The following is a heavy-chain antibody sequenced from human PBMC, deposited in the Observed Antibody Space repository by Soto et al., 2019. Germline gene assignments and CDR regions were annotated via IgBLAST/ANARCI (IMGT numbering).Heavy chain of an antibody. CDR2: ISFDGSFE. J-gene: IGHJ4*02. CDR1: GFTFSNYA. Sequence: QVQLVESGGGVVQPGRSLRLSCAASGFTFSNYAMHWVRQAPGKGLECVALISFDGSFEKYAESVKGRFTSSRDNSKNTLFLQMNSLRAEDTAVYYCVRTDGSGWLDLDFWGQRTLVTVSS. CDR3: VRTDGSGWLDLDF. D-gene: IGHD6-19*01. V-gene: IGHV3-30*03.